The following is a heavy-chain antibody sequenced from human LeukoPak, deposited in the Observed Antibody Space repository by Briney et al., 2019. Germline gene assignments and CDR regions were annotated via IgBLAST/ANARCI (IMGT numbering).Heavy chain of an antibody. Sequence: SETLSLTCTVSGGSISSGDYYWSWIRQPPGKGLEWIGYIYYSGSTYYNPSLKSRVTISVDTSKNQFSLKLSSVTAADTAVYYCARVVVPAAHHWFDPWGQGTLVTVSS. J-gene: IGHJ5*02. CDR3: ARVVVPAAHHWFDP. D-gene: IGHD2-2*01. CDR2: IYYSGST. CDR1: GGSISSGDYY. V-gene: IGHV4-30-4*08.